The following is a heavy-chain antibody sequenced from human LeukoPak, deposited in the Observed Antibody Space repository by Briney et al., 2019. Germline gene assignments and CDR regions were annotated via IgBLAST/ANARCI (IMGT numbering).Heavy chain of an antibody. CDR3: AREGANSDAFDI. V-gene: IGHV3-66*02. J-gene: IGHJ3*02. Sequence: GGSLRLSCAASGFTVSSNYMSWVRQAPGNGLEWVSVIYSGGSTYYADSVKGRFTISRDNSKNTLYLQMNSLRAEDTAVYYCAREGANSDAFDIWGQGTMVTVSS. CDR2: IYSGGST. CDR1: GFTVSSNY. D-gene: IGHD4/OR15-4a*01.